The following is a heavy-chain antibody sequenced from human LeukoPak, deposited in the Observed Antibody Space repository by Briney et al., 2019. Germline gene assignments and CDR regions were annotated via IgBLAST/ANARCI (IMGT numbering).Heavy chain of an antibody. CDR2: ISSSSSTI. Sequence: GGSLRLSCAASGFTFSSYSMNWVRQAPGKGLEWVSYISSSSSTIYYADSVKGRFTISRDNAKNSLYLQMNSLRAEDTAVYYCAGEHYDFWSGLDYWGQGTLVTVSS. CDR3: AGEHYDFWSGLDY. J-gene: IGHJ4*02. V-gene: IGHV3-48*01. CDR1: GFTFSSYS. D-gene: IGHD3-3*01.